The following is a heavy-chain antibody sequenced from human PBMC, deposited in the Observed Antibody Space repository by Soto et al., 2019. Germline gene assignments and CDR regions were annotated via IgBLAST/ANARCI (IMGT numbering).Heavy chain of an antibody. CDR1: GGSISSYY. Sequence: KASATLSLPCTVSGGSISSYYWSWIRQPPGKGLEWIGYIYYSGSTNYNPSLKSRVTISVDTSKNQFSLKLSSVTAADTAVYYCARTASYLYSSSSQAVVVFDYWGQGTLVTVSS. V-gene: IGHV4-59*01. CDR2: IYYSGST. CDR3: ARTASYLYSSSSQAVVVFDY. J-gene: IGHJ4*02. D-gene: IGHD6-6*01.